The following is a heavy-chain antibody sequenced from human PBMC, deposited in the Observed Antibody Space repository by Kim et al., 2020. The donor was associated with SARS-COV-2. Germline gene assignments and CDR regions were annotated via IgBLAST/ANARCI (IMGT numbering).Heavy chain of an antibody. CDR3: TRGRYCSGGSCYGCDY. D-gene: IGHD2-15*01. V-gene: IGHV4-34*01. J-gene: IGHJ4*02. Sequence: SLKRRVTISVDTSKNQFSLKLSSVTAADAAVYYCTRGRYCSGGSCYGCDYWGQGTLVTVSS.